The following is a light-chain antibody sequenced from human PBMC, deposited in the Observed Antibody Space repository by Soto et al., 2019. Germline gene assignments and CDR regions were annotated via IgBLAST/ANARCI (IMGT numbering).Light chain of an antibody. CDR3: QQSYSIPLT. CDR1: QSISSD. Sequence: DIQMTQSPSSLSASVGDRVTITCRASQSISSDLNWYQQKPGKAPNLLIYAASNLQSGVPSRFSGSGSGTDFTLTVSSLQPEDFAAYYCQQSYSIPLTFGGGTKVEIK. J-gene: IGKJ4*01. CDR2: AAS. V-gene: IGKV1-39*01.